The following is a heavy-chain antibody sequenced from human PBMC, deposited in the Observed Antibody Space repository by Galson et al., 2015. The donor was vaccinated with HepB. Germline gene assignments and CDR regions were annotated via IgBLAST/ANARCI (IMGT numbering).Heavy chain of an antibody. CDR2: INHSGST. Sequence: SETLSLTCAVYGGSFSGYYWSWIRQPPGKGLEWIGEINHSGSTNYNPSLKSRVTISVDTSKNQFSLKLSSVTAADTAVYYCARFKRRVVVPAATGRMRPYYGMDVWGQGTTVTVSS. CDR1: GGSFSGYY. J-gene: IGHJ6*02. D-gene: IGHD2-2*01. V-gene: IGHV4-34*01. CDR3: ARFKRRVVVPAATGRMRPYYGMDV.